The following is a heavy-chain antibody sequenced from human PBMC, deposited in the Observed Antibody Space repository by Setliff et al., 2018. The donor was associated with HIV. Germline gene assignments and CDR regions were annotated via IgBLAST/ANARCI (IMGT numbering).Heavy chain of an antibody. Sequence: TLSLTCTVSGGSISSYYWSWIRQPPGKGLEWIGESNHSGNTTYNPSLKSRVTISVDTTKNQFSLKLNTVTAADTAVYYCHLEVPLMMGTTPPLWGQGTLVTVSS. CDR3: HLEVPLMMGTTPPL. J-gene: IGHJ4*02. CDR2: SNHSGNT. D-gene: IGHD2-15*01. CDR1: GGSISSYY. V-gene: IGHV4-34*01.